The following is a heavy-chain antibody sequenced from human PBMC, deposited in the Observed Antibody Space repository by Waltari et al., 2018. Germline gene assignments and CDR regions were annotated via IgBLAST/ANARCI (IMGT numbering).Heavy chain of an antibody. CDR2: IYQDGSVK. D-gene: IGHD3-16*01. CDR3: VRDDDGGMGAV. Sequence: EVQLVESGGGLVQPGGSLRLSCAASGFTFSRFWMCWVRQAPGKGLEWVANIYQDGSVKNYVDSVKGRFTTSRDNARNSLYLQMNSLRADDTAVYYCVRDDDGGMGAVWGQGTTVTVSS. V-gene: IGHV3-7*01. CDR1: GFTFSRFW. J-gene: IGHJ6*02.